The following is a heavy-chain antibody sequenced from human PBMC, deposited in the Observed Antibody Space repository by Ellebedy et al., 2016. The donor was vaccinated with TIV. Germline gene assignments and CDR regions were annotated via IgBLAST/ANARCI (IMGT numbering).Heavy chain of an antibody. D-gene: IGHD3-10*01. CDR2: IYPGDSDI. CDR1: GYSFTDYW. J-gene: IGHJ4*02. V-gene: IGHV5-51*01. Sequence: GESLKISCQGFGYSFTDYWIGWVRQMPGKGLEWMGIIYPGDSDIRYSPSFQGQVTISADKSISTAYLQWSSLKASDTAMYYCARHAGRWFSGGSKAVVYWGQGTLVTVSS. CDR3: ARHAGRWFSGGSKAVVY.